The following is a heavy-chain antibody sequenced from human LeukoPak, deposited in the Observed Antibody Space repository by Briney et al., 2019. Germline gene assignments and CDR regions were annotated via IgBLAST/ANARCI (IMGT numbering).Heavy chain of an antibody. CDR1: GYTFTSYY. J-gene: IGHJ4*02. Sequence: AASVKVSCKASGYTFTSYYMHWVRQAPGQGLEWMGIINPSGGSTSYAQKFQGRVTMTRDTSTSTVYMELSSLRSEDTAVYYCARVPRDYGSGSYSNFDYWGQGTLVTVSS. CDR3: ARVPRDYGSGSYSNFDY. V-gene: IGHV1-46*01. D-gene: IGHD3-10*01. CDR2: INPSGGST.